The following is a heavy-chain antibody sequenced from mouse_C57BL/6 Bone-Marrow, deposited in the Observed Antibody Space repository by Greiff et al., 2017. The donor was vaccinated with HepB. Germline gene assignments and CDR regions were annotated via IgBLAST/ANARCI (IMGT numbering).Heavy chain of an antibody. V-gene: IGHV1-63*01. D-gene: IGHD2-4*01. CDR2: IYPGGGYT. CDR3: ARAEDAYDYASAWFAY. J-gene: IGHJ3*01. CDR1: GYTFTNYW. Sequence: QVHVKQSGAELVRPGTSVKMSCKASGYTFTNYWIGWAKQRPGHGLEWIGDIYPGGGYTNYNEKFKGKATLTADKSSSTAYMQFSSLTSEDSAIYDYARAEDAYDYASAWFAYWGQGTLVTVSA.